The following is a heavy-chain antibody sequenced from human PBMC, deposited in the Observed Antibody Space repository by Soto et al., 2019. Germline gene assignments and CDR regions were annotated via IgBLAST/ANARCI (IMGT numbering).Heavy chain of an antibody. J-gene: IGHJ3*02. CDR2: IIPIFGTT. CDR3: AREGYTFGPGAVSGAFDI. CDR1: GGTFGSNA. V-gene: IGHV1-69*12. D-gene: IGHD2-2*02. Sequence: QVQLVQSGAEVRRPGSSVKVSCKASGGTFGSNAISWVRQAPGQGLEWMGGIIPIFGTTNNAQKFQGRVTISADESTNPAYMELSSLRSEDTAIYYCAREGYTFGPGAVSGAFDIWGQGTVVTVSS.